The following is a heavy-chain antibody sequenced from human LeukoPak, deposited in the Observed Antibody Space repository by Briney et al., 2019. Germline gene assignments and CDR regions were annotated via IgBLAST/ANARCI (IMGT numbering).Heavy chain of an antibody. D-gene: IGHD2-15*01. J-gene: IGHJ6*02. V-gene: IGHV4-30-4*01. CDR1: GGSISSGDYY. CDR2: IYYSGST. CDR3: ARDVVRLPYYYYYGMDV. Sequence: SETLSLTCTVSGGSISSGDYYWSWIRQPPGKGLEWIGYIYYSGSTYYNPSLKSRVTISVDTSKNQFSLKLSSVTAADTAVYYCARDVVRLPYYYYYGMDVWGQWTTVTVSS.